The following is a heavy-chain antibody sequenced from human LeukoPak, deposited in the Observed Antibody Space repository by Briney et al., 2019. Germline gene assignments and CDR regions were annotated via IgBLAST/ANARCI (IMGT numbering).Heavy chain of an antibody. CDR2: ISYDGSNK. J-gene: IGHJ4*02. V-gene: IGHV3-30-3*01. D-gene: IGHD6-13*01. CDR3: ASGTKEQPAPPPDY. CDR1: GFTFSSYA. Sequence: RTGRSLRLSCAASGFTFSSYAMHWVRQAPGKGLEWVAVISYDGSNKYYADSVKGRFTISRDNSKNTLYLQMNSLRAEDTAVYYCASGTKEQPAPPPDYWGQGTLVTVSS.